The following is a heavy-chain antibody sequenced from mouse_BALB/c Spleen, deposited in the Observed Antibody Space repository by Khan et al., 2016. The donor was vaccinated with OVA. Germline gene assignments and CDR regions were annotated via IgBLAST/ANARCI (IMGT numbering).Heavy chain of an antibody. D-gene: IGHD1-1*02. V-gene: IGHV5-4*02. Sequence: EVELVESGGGLVKPGGSLKLSCAASGFTFSDYYMYWVRQTPEKRLEWVATISDGGSSTYYPDSVKGRFTISRDNAKKNLYLQMSSLKSEDTAIYYCARAGYGGFAYWGQGTLVTVSA. CDR2: ISDGGSST. J-gene: IGHJ3*01. CDR3: ARAGYGGFAY. CDR1: GFTFSDYY.